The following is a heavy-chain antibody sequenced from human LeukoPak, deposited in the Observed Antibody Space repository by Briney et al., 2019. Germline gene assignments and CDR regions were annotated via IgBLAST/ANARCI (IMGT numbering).Heavy chain of an antibody. CDR2: IYYSGST. V-gene: IGHV4-59*01. D-gene: IGHD7-27*01. CDR1: GGSISSYY. Sequence: PSETLSLTCTVSGGSISSYYWSWIRQPPGKGLEWIGYIYYSGSTNYNPSLKSRVTISVDTSKNQFSLKLSSVTAADTAVYYCARDGPKTGDYFDYWGQGTLVTVSS. CDR3: ARDGPKTGDYFDY. J-gene: IGHJ4*02.